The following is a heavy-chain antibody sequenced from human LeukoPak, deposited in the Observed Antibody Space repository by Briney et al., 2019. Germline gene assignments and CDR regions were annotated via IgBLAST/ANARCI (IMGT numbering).Heavy chain of an antibody. CDR3: AAEDTVTRSHDF. V-gene: IGHV1-2*02. CDR2: INPKFGGT. D-gene: IGHD4-11*01. J-gene: IGHJ4*02. CDR1: GDTFDGYY. Sequence: ASVKVSCKASGDTFDGYYVHWVRQAPGQGLEWMGWINPKFGGTNYAPKLQVRASMTWDTAINTAYMELRSLTSDDTAVYYCAAEDTVTRSHDFWGQGTLVTVSS.